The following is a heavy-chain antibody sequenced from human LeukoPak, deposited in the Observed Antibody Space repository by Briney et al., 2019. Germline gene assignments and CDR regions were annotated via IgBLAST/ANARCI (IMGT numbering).Heavy chain of an antibody. J-gene: IGHJ3*02. CDR3: ARGHGDWNDHDAFDI. V-gene: IGHV1-69*13. D-gene: IGHD1-1*01. CDR1: EGTFSSYA. Sequence: GASVKVSCKASEGTFSSYAISWVRQDPGQGLEWMGGIIPIFGTANYAQKFQGRVTITADESTSTAYMELSSLRSEDTAVYYCARGHGDWNDHDAFDIWGQGTMVTVSS. CDR2: IIPIFGTA.